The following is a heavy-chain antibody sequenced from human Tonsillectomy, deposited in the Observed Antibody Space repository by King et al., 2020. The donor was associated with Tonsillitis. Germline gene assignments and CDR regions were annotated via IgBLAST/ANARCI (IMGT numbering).Heavy chain of an antibody. V-gene: IGHV4-61*02. J-gene: IGHJ5*01. Sequence: VQLQESGPGLVKPSQTLSLTCAVSGGSISSGNYYWSWIRQLAGKGLEWIGRIQTSGSTDYNPSLKSRITMSVDTSKNQFSLKLSSVTAADTAVYYCARDSPASGTKFDSWGQGTLVTVSS. CDR2: IQTSGST. CDR1: GGSISSGNYY. CDR3: ARDSPASGTKFDS. D-gene: IGHD6-13*01.